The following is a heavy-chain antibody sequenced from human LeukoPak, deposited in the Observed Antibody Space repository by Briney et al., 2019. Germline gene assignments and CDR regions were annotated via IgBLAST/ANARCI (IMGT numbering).Heavy chain of an antibody. CDR2: MNPNSGNT. J-gene: IGHJ4*02. Sequence: GASVKVSCKASGYTFTSYDINWVRQATGQGLEWMGWMNPNSGNTGYAQKFQGRVTMTRKTSISTAYMELSSLRSEDTAVYYCARGSSGWYYLGYWGQGTLVTVSS. CDR1: GYTFTSYD. CDR3: ARGSSGWYYLGY. D-gene: IGHD6-19*01. V-gene: IGHV1-8*01.